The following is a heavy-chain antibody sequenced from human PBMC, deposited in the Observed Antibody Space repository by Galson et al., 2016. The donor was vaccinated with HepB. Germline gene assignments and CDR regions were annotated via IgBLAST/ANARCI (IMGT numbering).Heavy chain of an antibody. CDR3: ARANYEIWSGPLDS. V-gene: IGHV4-4*02. D-gene: IGHD3-3*01. Sequence: SETLSLTCAVSGDSISSDNWWNWVRQPPGKGLEWIGKIYHTESTDYNPSLQSRVTISLDKSENKFSLNLTSVTAADTAVYYCARANYEIWSGPLDSWGQGILVTVSS. J-gene: IGHJ4*02. CDR1: GDSISSDNW. CDR2: IYHTEST.